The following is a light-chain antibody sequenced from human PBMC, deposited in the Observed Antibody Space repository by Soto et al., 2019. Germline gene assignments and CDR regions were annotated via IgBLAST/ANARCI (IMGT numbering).Light chain of an antibody. CDR2: DAS. J-gene: IGKJ2*01. CDR3: QQSYNWPLT. Sequence: EIVLTQSPATLSLSPGERATLSCRASQSVSSFLAWYQQKPGQAPRLLIYDASKRATGIPARFSGSGSGTEFSLTISSLEPEDFAVYYCQQSYNWPLTFGQGTRLEIK. CDR1: QSVSSF. V-gene: IGKV3-11*01.